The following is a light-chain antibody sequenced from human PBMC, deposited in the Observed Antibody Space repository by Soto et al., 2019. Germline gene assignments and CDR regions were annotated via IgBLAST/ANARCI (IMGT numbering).Light chain of an antibody. V-gene: IGLV2-14*01. J-gene: IGLJ2*01. Sequence: QTLLTKPASLSGSPGQSITISCTGTSSDIGYSQYVSWYQQHPGKAPKLIIFEVYNRPSGTSDRFSGSKSGNTASLTISGLQAEDEAYYYCNSYTSSTTLQFGGGTKVTVL. CDR1: SSDIGYSQY. CDR2: EVY. CDR3: NSYTSSTTLQ.